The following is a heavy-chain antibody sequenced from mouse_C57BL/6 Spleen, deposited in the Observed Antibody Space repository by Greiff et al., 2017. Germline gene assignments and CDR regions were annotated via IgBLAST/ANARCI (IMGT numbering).Heavy chain of an antibody. CDR2: INPSNGGT. J-gene: IGHJ4*01. Sequence: QVQLQQPGTELVKPGASVKLSCKASGYTFTSYWLHWVKQRPGQGLAWIGYINPSNGGTNYNEKFKSKATLTVDKSSSTAYMQLSSLTSEDTAVYYCARGGYYGRGDYWGQGTSVTVAS. CDR3: ARGGYYGRGDY. CDR1: GYTFTSYW. V-gene: IGHV1-53*01. D-gene: IGHD1-1*01.